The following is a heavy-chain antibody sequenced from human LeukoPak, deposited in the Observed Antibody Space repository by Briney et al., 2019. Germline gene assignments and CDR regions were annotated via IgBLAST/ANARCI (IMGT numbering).Heavy chain of an antibody. CDR1: GGSISSYY. V-gene: IGHV4-59*01. Sequence: PSETLSLTCTVSGGSISSYYWSWIRQPPGKGLEWIGYIYYSGSTNYNPSLKSRVTISVDTSKNQFSLKLSSVTAADTAVYYCARPHGGKIYNYGGKGPLVTVSS. CDR3: ARPHGGKIYNY. CDR2: IYYSGST. D-gene: IGHD4-23*01. J-gene: IGHJ4*02.